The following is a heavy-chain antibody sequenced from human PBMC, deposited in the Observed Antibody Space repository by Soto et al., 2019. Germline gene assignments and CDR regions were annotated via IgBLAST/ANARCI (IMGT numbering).Heavy chain of an antibody. Sequence: EVQLLESGGGLVQPGGSLRLSCAASGFPFSRYAMSWVRQAPGKGLKWVSIISGSGGSTYYADSVKGRFTISRDNSKKTLYLQMNSLRGEDTAVYYCGKGSAATNYFYYATDVWGQGTTVTVSS. CDR3: GKGSAATNYFYYATDV. CDR1: GFPFSRYA. D-gene: IGHD2-15*01. V-gene: IGHV3-23*01. J-gene: IGHJ6*02. CDR2: ISGSGGST.